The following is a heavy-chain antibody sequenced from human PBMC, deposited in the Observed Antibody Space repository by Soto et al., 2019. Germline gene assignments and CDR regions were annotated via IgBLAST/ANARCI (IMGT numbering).Heavy chain of an antibody. J-gene: IGHJ4*02. V-gene: IGHV3-74*01. Sequence: SLRLSRAASGFTFSTYWMHWVRQAPGKGLVWVSRINRDGSNTNYADSVKGRFTTSRDNAKNTLYLQMNSLRAEDTAVYYCVRGMYYFDYWGQGALVTVSS. CDR1: GFTFSTYW. CDR3: VRGMYYFDY. CDR2: INRDGSNT. D-gene: IGHD2-8*01.